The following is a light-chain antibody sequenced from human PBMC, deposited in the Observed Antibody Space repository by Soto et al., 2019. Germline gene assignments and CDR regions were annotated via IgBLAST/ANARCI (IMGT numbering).Light chain of an antibody. CDR3: QQLNSYPQT. Sequence: AIQLTQSPSSLSASVGDTVTITCRASQGISSALAWYQHKPGKAPQLLIYHASSLESGVPSRFSGSGSGTDFTLTISSLQPEDFAAYYCQQLNSYPQTFGQGTKVEIQ. CDR2: HAS. J-gene: IGKJ1*01. CDR1: QGISSA. V-gene: IGKV1-13*02.